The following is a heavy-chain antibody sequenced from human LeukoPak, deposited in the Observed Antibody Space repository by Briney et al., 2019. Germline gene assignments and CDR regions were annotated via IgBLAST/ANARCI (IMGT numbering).Heavy chain of an antibody. Sequence: SQTLSLTCAISGDSLSSDSTAWNWIRQSPSSGLEWLGRTYYLSKWYNDYAVSVQSRIIINPDTSKNQFSLRLSSATPEDTAVYYCARGSNWGAVDNWGQGTLVTVSS. D-gene: IGHD7-27*01. CDR1: GDSLSSDSTA. CDR2: TYYLSKWYN. J-gene: IGHJ4*02. CDR3: ARGSNWGAVDN. V-gene: IGHV6-1*01.